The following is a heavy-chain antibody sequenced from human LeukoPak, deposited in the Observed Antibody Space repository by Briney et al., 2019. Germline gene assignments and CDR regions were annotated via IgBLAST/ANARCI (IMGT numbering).Heavy chain of an antibody. CDR2: IYHSGST. V-gene: IGHV4-38-2*02. Sequence: PSETLSLTCTVSGYSISSGYYWGWIQQPPGKGLEWIGSIYHSGSTYYNPSLKSRVTISVDTSKNQFSLKLSSVTAADTAVYYCARAKMATIFDYWGQGTLVTVSS. D-gene: IGHD5-24*01. CDR3: ARAKMATIFDY. J-gene: IGHJ4*02. CDR1: GYSISSGYY.